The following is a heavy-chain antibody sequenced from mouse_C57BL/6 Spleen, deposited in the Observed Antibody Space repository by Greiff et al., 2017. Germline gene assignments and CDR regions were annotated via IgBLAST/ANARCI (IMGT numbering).Heavy chain of an antibody. D-gene: IGHD2-4*01. CDR1: GYTFTGYW. CDR3: ASIYYDYGNYAMDY. V-gene: IGHV1-9*01. Sequence: QVQLQQSGAELMKPGASVKLSCKATGYTFTGYWIEWVKQRPGHGLEWIGEILPGSGSTNYNEKFKGKATFTAATSSNTAYMQRSSLTTDDSAIYYCASIYYDYGNYAMDYWGQGTSVTVSS. J-gene: IGHJ4*01. CDR2: ILPGSGST.